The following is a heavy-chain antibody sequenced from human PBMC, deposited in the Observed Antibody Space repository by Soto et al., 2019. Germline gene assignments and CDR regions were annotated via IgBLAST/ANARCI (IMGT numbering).Heavy chain of an antibody. CDR2: IFHTGAT. V-gene: IGHV4-28*01. D-gene: IGHD3-3*01. CDR1: GSSVTDSDW. J-gene: IGHJ3*01. Sequence: QVNLQESGPGLVRPSDTLSLTCVVSGSSVTDSDWWVWIRQPPGKGLEWVGSIFHTGATYSNPSLKYRVSFSVDKSKNHFSLRLTSATALDTAVYFCARRFLEWGDAFDVWGQGALVTVSS. CDR3: ARRFLEWGDAFDV.